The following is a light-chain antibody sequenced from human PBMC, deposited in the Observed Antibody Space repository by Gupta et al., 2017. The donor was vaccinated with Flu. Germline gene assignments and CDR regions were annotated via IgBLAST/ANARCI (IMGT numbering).Light chain of an antibody. J-gene: IGKJ1*01. V-gene: IGKV2-28*01. CDR1: QTLLHTNGYNY. CDR2: LGS. Sequence: DIVMTQSPLSLPVTPGEPASISCRSSQTLLHTNGYNYLDWYLQRPVQSPQLLIYLGSNRASGVPDRFSGSGSGTDFTLKISRGEAEDVGVYYCMQALQIPQTFGQGTKVEIK. CDR3: MQALQIPQT.